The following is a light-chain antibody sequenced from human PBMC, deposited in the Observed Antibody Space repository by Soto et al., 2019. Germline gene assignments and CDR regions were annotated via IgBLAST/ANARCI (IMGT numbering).Light chain of an antibody. V-gene: IGKV1-6*01. CDR3: LQDYNYPWT. CDR2: AAS. Sequence: AIQGTQSPSSLSASVGDRVTITCRASQGIRNDLGWYQQKPGKAPKLLIYAASTLQSGVPSRFSGSGSGTGFTLTISSLQPEDCATYYCLQDYNYPWTFGQGTKVDIK. CDR1: QGIRND. J-gene: IGKJ1*01.